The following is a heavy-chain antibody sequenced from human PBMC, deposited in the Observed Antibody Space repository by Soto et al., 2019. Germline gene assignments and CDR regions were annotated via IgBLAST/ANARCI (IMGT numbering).Heavy chain of an antibody. CDR1: GFTFSSYS. V-gene: IGHV3-21*01. CDR2: ISSSSSYI. Sequence: EVQLVESGGGLVKPGGSLRLSCADSGFTFSSYSMNWVRQAPGKGLEWVSSISSSSSYIYYADSVKGRFTISRDNAKNSLYLQMNSLRAEDTAVYYCARSSRASPRDWFDPWGQGTLVTVSS. J-gene: IGHJ5*02. CDR3: ARSSRASPRDWFDP.